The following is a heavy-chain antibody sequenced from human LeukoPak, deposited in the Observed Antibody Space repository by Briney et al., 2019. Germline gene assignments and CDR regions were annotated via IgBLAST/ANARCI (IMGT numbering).Heavy chain of an antibody. J-gene: IGHJ4*02. D-gene: IGHD3-10*01. Sequence: QPGRSLRLSCAASGFTFDDYAMHWVRQAPGKGLEWVSGISWNSGSIGYADSVKGRFTISRDNAKNSLYLQMNSLRAEDTALYYCAKGVYYYGSGSYGSSVYFDYWGQGTLVSVSS. CDR1: GFTFDDYA. V-gene: IGHV3-9*01. CDR3: AKGVYYYGSGSYGSSVYFDY. CDR2: ISWNSGSI.